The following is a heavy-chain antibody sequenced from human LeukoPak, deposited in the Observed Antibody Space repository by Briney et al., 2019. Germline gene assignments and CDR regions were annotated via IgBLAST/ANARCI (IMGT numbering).Heavy chain of an antibody. CDR3: ARADHRSSWSEGPGY. V-gene: IGHV3-21*01. D-gene: IGHD6-13*01. CDR2: ISSSSSYI. CDR1: GFTFSSYS. Sequence: PGGSLRLSCAASGFTFSSYSMNWVRQAPGKGLEWVSSISSSSSYIYNADPLKGRFTISKDNTKNSLYLQMNSLRAEDTAVYYCARADHRSSWSEGPGYSGQGTLLTAPS. J-gene: IGHJ4*02.